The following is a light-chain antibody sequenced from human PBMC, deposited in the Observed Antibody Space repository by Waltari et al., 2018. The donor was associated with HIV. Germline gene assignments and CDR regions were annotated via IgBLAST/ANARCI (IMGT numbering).Light chain of an antibody. CDR1: RSDIRGYNY. CDR3: SSYAGTTTFANVL. J-gene: IGLJ3*02. Sequence: QSALTQPPSASGSPGQSVTMSCTATRSDIRGYNYVSWSKQHPGKAPKLIMTEVTKRPSGVPDRFSGSKSGNTASLTVSGLQAEDEAHYYCSSYAGTTTFANVLFGGGTTLTVL. V-gene: IGLV2-8*01. CDR2: EVT.